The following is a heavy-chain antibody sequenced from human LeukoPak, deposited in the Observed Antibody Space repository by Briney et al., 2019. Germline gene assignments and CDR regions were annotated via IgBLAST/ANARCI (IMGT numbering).Heavy chain of an antibody. CDR3: ARTIPLRSYYFDY. D-gene: IGHD4-17*01. CDR1: GGSFSGYY. J-gene: IGHJ4*02. V-gene: IGHV4-34*09. Sequence: SETLSLTCAVYGGSFSGYYWSWIRQPPGKGLEWIGEINHSGSTNYNPSLKSRVTISVDTSKNQFSLKLNSMTAADTAVYYCARTIPLRSYYFDYWGQGTLVTVSS. CDR2: INHSGST.